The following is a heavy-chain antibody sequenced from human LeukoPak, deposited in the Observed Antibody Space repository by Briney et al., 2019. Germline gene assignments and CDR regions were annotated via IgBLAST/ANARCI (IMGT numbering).Heavy chain of an antibody. Sequence: GASVKVSCKASGYTFTSYDINWVRQATGQGLEWMGWMNPNSGNTGYAQKFQGRVTMTRNTSISTAYMELSSLRSEDTAVYYCARVPYYYGSGSYHFDYWGQGTLVTVSS. CDR2: MNPNSGNT. D-gene: IGHD3-10*01. V-gene: IGHV1-8*01. CDR1: GYTFTSYD. J-gene: IGHJ4*02. CDR3: ARVPYYYGSGSYHFDY.